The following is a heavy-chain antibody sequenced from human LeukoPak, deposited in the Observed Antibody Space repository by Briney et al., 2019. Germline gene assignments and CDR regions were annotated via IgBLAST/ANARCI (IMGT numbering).Heavy chain of an antibody. CDR3: ARLVSY. Sequence: EASVKVSCTASGYTFSGYYIYWVRQAPGQGLEWMGWIDPNSGGANYAQKFQGRVTLTRDTSINTVYMELSRLRFDDTAVYYCARLVSYWGQGTLVTVSS. V-gene: IGHV1-2*02. CDR2: IDPNSGGA. D-gene: IGHD2-8*02. J-gene: IGHJ4*02. CDR1: GYTFSGYY.